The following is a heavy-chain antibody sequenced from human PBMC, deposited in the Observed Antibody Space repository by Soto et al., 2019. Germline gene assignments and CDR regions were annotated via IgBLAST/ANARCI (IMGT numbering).Heavy chain of an antibody. CDR1: SGSLSDYY. J-gene: IGHJ4*02. Sequence: QVQLQQWGAGLLKPSETLSLTCAVYSGSLSDYYWSWIRQPPGKGLEWIGEMNDSGGSNYSPSLKSRVTISVDTSQNQISLKLTSVTAADTAVYYCARRPKAIVVPNYWGQGTLVTVSS. CDR2: MNDSGGS. V-gene: IGHV4-34*01. D-gene: IGHD2-15*01. CDR3: ARRPKAIVVPNY.